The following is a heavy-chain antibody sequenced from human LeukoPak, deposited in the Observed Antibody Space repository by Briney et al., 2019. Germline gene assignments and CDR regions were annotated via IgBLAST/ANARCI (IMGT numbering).Heavy chain of an antibody. CDR2: INPNSGGT. CDR1: GYTFTSYG. Sequence: ASVKVSCKASGYTFTSYGISWVRQAPGQGLEWMGWINPNSGGTNYAQKFQGRVTMTRDTSISTAYMELSRLRSDDTAVYYCARGIGGSWDWFDPWGQGTLVTVSS. V-gene: IGHV1-2*02. D-gene: IGHD2-15*01. CDR3: ARGIGGSWDWFDP. J-gene: IGHJ5*02.